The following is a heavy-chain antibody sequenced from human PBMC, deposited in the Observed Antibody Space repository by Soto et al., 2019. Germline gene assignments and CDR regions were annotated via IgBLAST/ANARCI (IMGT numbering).Heavy chain of an antibody. D-gene: IGHD3-3*01. J-gene: IGHJ4*02. CDR1: GGSISGHF. CDR3: ARDNVWSGYYSFFDY. Sequence: SETLSLTCTVSGGSISGHFWSWIRQPAGKRMEWTGRIYSGGSANYNPSLKSRVTMSVDTSKYQFSLTLRSVTAADTAVYYCARDNVWSGYYSFFDYWGQGSLVTVSS. V-gene: IGHV4-4*07. CDR2: IYSGGSA.